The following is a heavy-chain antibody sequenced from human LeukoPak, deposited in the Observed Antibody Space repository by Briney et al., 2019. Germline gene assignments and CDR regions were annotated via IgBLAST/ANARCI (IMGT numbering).Heavy chain of an antibody. CDR2: IYHSGST. CDR1: GYPISSGYY. J-gene: IGHJ4*02. Sequence: PSETLSLTCTVSGYPISSGYYWGWIRQPPGKGLEWIGSIYHSGSTYYNPSLKSRVTISVDTSKNQFSLKLSSVTAADTAVYYCARPGYSSGWYSRWGQGTLVTVSS. D-gene: IGHD6-19*01. CDR3: ARPGYSSGWYSR. V-gene: IGHV4-38-2*02.